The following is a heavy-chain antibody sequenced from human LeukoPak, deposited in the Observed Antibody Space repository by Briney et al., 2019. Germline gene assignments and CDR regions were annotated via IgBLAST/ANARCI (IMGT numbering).Heavy chain of an antibody. J-gene: IGHJ4*02. V-gene: IGHV3-66*01. D-gene: IGHD2-21*02. CDR3: ARGPCGGDCPFDF. Sequence: GGSLRLSCAASGFTVSSKYINWVRQAPGKGLEWVSVIYSGGSTYYADSVKGRFTISRDNSKNIVYLQMNSLRAEDTAVYYCARGPCGGDCPFDFWGQGTLVTVSS. CDR2: IYSGGST. CDR1: GFTVSSKY.